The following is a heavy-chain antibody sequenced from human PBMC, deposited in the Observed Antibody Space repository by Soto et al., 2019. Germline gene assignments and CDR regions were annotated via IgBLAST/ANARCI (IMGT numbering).Heavy chain of an antibody. Sequence: PGGSLRLSCAASGFTFDDYAMHWVRQAPGKGLEWVSGISWNSGSIGYADSVKGRFTISRDNAKNSLYLQMNSLRAEDTALYYCAKARDNYYYYYMDVWGKGTTVTVSS. J-gene: IGHJ6*03. CDR1: GFTFDDYA. V-gene: IGHV3-9*01. CDR3: AKARDNYYYYYMDV. CDR2: ISWNSGSI. D-gene: IGHD6-6*01.